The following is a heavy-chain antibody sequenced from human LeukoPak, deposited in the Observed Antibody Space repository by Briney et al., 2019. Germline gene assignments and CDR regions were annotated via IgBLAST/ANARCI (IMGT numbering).Heavy chain of an antibody. V-gene: IGHV4-59*01. CDR1: GGSISSYY. J-gene: IGHJ4*02. CDR2: IYYSGST. Sequence: SETLSLTCTVSGGSISSYYWSWIRQPPGKGLEWIGYIYYSGSTNYNPSLKSRVTISVDTSKNQFSLKLSSVTAADTAVYYCAREVGYDSSGYRIYWGQGTLVTVSS. D-gene: IGHD3-22*01. CDR3: AREVGYDSSGYRIY.